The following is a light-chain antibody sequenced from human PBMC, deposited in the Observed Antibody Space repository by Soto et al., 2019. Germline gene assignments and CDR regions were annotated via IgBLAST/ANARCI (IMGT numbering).Light chain of an antibody. CDR1: QSISGS. J-gene: IGKJ1*01. V-gene: IGKV1-39*01. CDR3: QESFFTLGT. CDR2: GAS. Sequence: IQLTQSPSSLSASVGDRVTITCRAGQSISGSLNWYQQKPGKAPKLLIFGASNLHIGVPSRFSGSGSGTEFTLTINNLQREDFATYYCQESFFTLGTFGRGTKV.